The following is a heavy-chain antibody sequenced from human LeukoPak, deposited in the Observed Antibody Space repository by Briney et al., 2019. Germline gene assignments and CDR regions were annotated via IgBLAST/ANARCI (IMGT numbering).Heavy chain of an antibody. V-gene: IGHV4-59*01. CDR2: TYYSGST. Sequence: SETLSLTCTVSGGSISSYYWSWIRQPPGKGLEWIGYTYYSGSTNYNPSLKSRVTISVDTSKNQFSLKLSSVTAADTAVYYCARRANSGFDAFDIWGQGTMVTVSS. CDR1: GGSISSYY. D-gene: IGHD3-22*01. J-gene: IGHJ3*02. CDR3: ARRANSGFDAFDI.